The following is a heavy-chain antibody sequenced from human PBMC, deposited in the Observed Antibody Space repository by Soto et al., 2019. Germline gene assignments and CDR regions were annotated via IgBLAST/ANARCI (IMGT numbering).Heavy chain of an antibody. CDR1: GGSISSSSYY. V-gene: IGHV4-39*01. Sequence: QLQLQESGPGLVKPSETLSLTCTVSGGSISSSSYYWGWIRQPPGKGLEWIGSIYYSGSTYYNPSLKSRVTISVDTSKNQFSLKLSSVTAADTAVYYCASTGIAVAGSYYYYGMDVWGQGTTVTFSS. CDR2: IYYSGST. CDR3: ASTGIAVAGSYYYYGMDV. D-gene: IGHD6-19*01. J-gene: IGHJ6*02.